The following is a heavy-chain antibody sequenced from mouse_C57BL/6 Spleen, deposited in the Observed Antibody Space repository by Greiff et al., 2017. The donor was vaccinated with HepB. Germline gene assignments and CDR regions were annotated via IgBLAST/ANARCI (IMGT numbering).Heavy chain of an antibody. D-gene: IGHD2-3*01. J-gene: IGHJ2*01. Sequence: QVQLKESGAELVRPGTSVKVSCKASGYAFTNYLIEWVKQRPGQGLEWIGVINPGSGGTNYNEKFKGKATLTADKSSSTAYMQLSSLTSEDSAVYVCARSGGWLYFDYWGQGTTLTVSS. CDR2: INPGSGGT. CDR1: GYAFTNYL. V-gene: IGHV1-54*01. CDR3: ARSGGWLYFDY.